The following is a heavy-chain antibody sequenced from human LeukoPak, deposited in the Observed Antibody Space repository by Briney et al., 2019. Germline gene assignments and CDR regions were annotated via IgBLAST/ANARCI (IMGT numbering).Heavy chain of an antibody. CDR1: GYSFTSYW. Sequence: HGESLKISCKGSGYSFTSYWIGWVRQMPGKGLEWMGIIYPGDSDIRYSPSFQGQVTISADKSISTAYLQWSSLKASDTAMYYCARHLNRWLKPDYFDYGGRGPRVTVPS. V-gene: IGHV5-51*01. CDR2: IYPGDSDI. J-gene: IGHJ4*02. CDR3: ARHLNRWLKPDYFDY. D-gene: IGHD5-12*01.